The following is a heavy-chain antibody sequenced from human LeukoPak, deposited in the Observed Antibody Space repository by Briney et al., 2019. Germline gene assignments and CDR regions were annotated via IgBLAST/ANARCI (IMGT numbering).Heavy chain of an antibody. J-gene: IGHJ4*02. CDR3: AKPKGHSSGWYPDYFDY. CDR1: GFTFSSYA. V-gene: IGHV3-23*01. Sequence: GGSLRLSCAASGFTFSSYAMSWVRQAPGKGLEWVSAISGSGGSTYYADSVKGRFTISRDNSKNTLYLQMNSLRAEDTAVYYCAKPKGHSSGWYPDYFDYWGQGTLVTVSS. D-gene: IGHD6-19*01. CDR2: ISGSGGST.